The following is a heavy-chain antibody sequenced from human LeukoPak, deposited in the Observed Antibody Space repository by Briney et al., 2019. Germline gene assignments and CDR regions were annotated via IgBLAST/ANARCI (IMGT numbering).Heavy chain of an antibody. CDR1: GYTFTSYG. J-gene: IGHJ4*02. V-gene: IGHV1-18*01. CDR3: ARSRKDIVVVPAAVGFDY. CDR2: ISAYNGNT. D-gene: IGHD2-2*01. Sequence: ASVKVSCKASGYTFTSYGISWVRQAPGQGLEWMGWISAYNGNTNYAQKFQGRVTITADESTSTAYMELSSLRSEDTAVYYCARSRKDIVVVPAAVGFDYWGQGTLVTVSS.